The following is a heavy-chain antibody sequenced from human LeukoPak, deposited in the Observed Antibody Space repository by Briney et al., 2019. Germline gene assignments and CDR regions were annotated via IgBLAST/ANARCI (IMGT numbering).Heavy chain of an antibody. V-gene: IGHV3-48*01. J-gene: IGHJ4*02. CDR2: ISSSSSTI. CDR1: GFTFSSYS. D-gene: IGHD3-22*01. Sequence: PGGSLRLSCAASGFTFSSYSMNWVRQAPGKGLEWVSYISSSSSTIYYADSVKGRFTISRDNSKNTLYLQMNSLRAEDTAVYYCAKDLITMIVGLFDYWGQGTLVTVSS. CDR3: AKDLITMIVGLFDY.